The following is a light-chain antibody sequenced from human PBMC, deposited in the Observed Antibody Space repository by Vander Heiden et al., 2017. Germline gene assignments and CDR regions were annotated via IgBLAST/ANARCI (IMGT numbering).Light chain of an antibody. V-gene: IGKV2-28*01. CDR2: LGS. J-gene: IGKJ4*01. CDR1: QSRLHSNGFNY. CDR3: MQRLQTPLT. Sequence: ESVISLSPLCHPVTPGEPASIACRSSQSRLHSNGFNYLDWYLQKPGQSPQRLIFLGSNRAAGVTDRISGSGSGTEFTLRISRVEPEDVGVYYCMQRLQTPLTFGGGTKVEIK.